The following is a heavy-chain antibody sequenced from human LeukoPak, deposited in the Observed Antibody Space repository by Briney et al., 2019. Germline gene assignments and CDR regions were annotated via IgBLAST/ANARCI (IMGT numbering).Heavy chain of an antibody. V-gene: IGHV3-21*01. CDR2: IRGSSSYM. CDR3: AREGVGYYLDQ. J-gene: IGHJ4*02. CDR1: GFSFSSYS. Sequence: GGSLRLSCAGSGFSFSSYSLNWVRQAPGKGLEWVSFIRGSSSYMYYADSVKGQFTISRDNAKNSLYLQMNNLRAEDTAVYYCAREGVGYYLDQWGQGTLVTVSS. D-gene: IGHD2-15*01.